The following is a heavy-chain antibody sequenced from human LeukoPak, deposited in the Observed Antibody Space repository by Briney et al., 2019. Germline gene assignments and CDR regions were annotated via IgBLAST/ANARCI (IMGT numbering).Heavy chain of an antibody. V-gene: IGHV3-30*04. D-gene: IGHD3-22*01. CDR2: ISYDGSNK. Sequence: PGRSLRLSCAASGFTFSSYAMHWVRQAPGKGLEWVVIISYDGSNKYYADSVKGRFTISRDNSKNTLYLQMNSLRAEDTAVYYCAKDPGYYDNTDAFDIWGQGTMVTVSS. CDR3: AKDPGYYDNTDAFDI. J-gene: IGHJ3*02. CDR1: GFTFSSYA.